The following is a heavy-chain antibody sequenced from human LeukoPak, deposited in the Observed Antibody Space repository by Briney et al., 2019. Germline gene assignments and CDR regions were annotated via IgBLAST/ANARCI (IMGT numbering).Heavy chain of an antibody. V-gene: IGHV3-73*01. Sequence: GGSLRLSCAASGFTFSGSAMHWVRQASGRGLEWVGRIRSKANSYATAYAASVKGRFTISRDDSKNTAYLQMNSLKTEDTAVYYCTSLSSVQLERHRLERKKYYYYMDVWGKGTTVTVSS. CDR1: GFTFSGSA. J-gene: IGHJ6*03. CDR2: IRSKANSYAT. D-gene: IGHD1-1*01. CDR3: TSLSSVQLERHRLERKKYYYYMDV.